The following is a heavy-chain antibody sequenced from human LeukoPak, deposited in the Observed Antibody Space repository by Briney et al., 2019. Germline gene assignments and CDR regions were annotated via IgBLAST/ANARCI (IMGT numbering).Heavy chain of an antibody. Sequence: KAGGSLRLSCAASGFTFSSYSMNWVRQAPGKGLEWVSSISSSSSYIYHADSVKGRFTISRDNAKNSLYLQMNSLRAEDTALYYCARNLADFWNLFDYWGQGTLVTVSS. V-gene: IGHV3-21*04. D-gene: IGHD3-3*01. CDR2: ISSSSSYI. J-gene: IGHJ4*02. CDR1: GFTFSSYS. CDR3: ARNLADFWNLFDY.